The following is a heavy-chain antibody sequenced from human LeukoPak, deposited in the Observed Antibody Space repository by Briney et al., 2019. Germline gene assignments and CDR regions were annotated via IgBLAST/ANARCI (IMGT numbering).Heavy chain of an antibody. CDR2: ISSSGSTI. D-gene: IGHD1-26*01. V-gene: IGHV3-48*03. J-gene: IGHJ4*02. CDR3: ARDRSYANDY. Sequence: PGGSLRLSCAASGFTFSSYEMNWVRQAPGKGLEWVSYISSSGSTIYYADSVKGRFTISRDNAKNSLCLQMNSLRAEDTAVYYCARDRSYANDYWGQGTLVTVSS. CDR1: GFTFSSYE.